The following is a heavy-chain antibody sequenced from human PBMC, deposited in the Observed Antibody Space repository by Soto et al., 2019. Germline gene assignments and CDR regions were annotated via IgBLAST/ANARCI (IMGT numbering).Heavy chain of an antibody. CDR3: ARDFHYDSSGCLDL. CDR1: GFTFSNHG. J-gene: IGHJ3*01. D-gene: IGHD3-22*01. Sequence: LRLSCTASGFTFSNHGMHWVRQTPGKGLEWVAVIWYDGNPKYYADSVKGRFTISRDNSKNTLDLEMNALRAEDTAVYHCARDFHYDSSGCLDLWGQGTLVTVS. V-gene: IGHV3-33*01. CDR2: IWYDGNPK.